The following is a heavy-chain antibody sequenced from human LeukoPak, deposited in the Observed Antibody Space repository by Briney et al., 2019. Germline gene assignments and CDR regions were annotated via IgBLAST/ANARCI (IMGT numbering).Heavy chain of an antibody. CDR1: GFTFSSYS. J-gene: IGHJ4*02. V-gene: IGHV3-21*04. D-gene: IGHD1-1*01. CDR2: ISSSSSYI. Sequence: GGSLRLSCAASGFTFSSYSMNWVRQAPGKGLEWVSSISSSSSYIYYADSVKGRFTISRDNSRNTLYLQMNSLRAEDTALYYCAKGLERESRLDSWGQGTLVTVSS. CDR3: AKGLERESRLDS.